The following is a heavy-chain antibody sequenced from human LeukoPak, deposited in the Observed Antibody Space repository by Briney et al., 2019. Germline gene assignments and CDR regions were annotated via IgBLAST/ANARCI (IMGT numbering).Heavy chain of an antibody. CDR3: ARIHRYCSGGACYVLDN. Sequence: SETLSLTCVVSSVSVSGYYWGWIRQPPGRGLEWIGYVYYSGSTNYNPSFKSRITISVDTSRNQFSLQLSSVTAADTAVYYCARIHRYCSGGACYVLDNWGQGTLVAVSS. D-gene: IGHD2-15*01. J-gene: IGHJ4*02. CDR2: VYYSGST. CDR1: SVSVSGYY. V-gene: IGHV4-59*02.